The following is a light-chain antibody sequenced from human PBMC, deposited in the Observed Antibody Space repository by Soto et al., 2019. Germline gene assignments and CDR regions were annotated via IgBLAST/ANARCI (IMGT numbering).Light chain of an antibody. J-gene: IGKJ4*01. CDR3: LQYNSYPLS. Sequence: DIQMTQSPSTLSASVGDRVTITCRASQSISSWLAWYQQKPVKAPKLLIYNASSLDSGVQSRFRGSGSGSECTLTISSMQPDDSATSYCLQYNSYPLSFGGGTKVEIK. V-gene: IGKV1-5*01. CDR2: NAS. CDR1: QSISSW.